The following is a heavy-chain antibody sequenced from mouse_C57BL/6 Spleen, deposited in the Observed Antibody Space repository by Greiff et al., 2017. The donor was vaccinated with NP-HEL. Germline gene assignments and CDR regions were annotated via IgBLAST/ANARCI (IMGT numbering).Heavy chain of an antibody. CDR3: ARNPHKLGYFDY. Sequence: QVQLKQPGAELVRPGTSVKLSCKASGYTFTSYWMHWVKQRPGQGLEWIGVIDPSDSYTNYNQKFKGKATLTVDTSSSTAYMQLSSLTSEDSAVYYCARNPHKLGYFDYWGQGTTLTVSS. J-gene: IGHJ2*01. CDR2: IDPSDSYT. D-gene: IGHD4-1*01. CDR1: GYTFTSYW. V-gene: IGHV1-59*01.